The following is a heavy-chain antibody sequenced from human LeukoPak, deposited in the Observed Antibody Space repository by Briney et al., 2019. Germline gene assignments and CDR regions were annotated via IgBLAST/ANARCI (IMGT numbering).Heavy chain of an antibody. CDR3: ARGGGGDILTGYPPSCMDV. J-gene: IGHJ6*02. Sequence: GGSLRLSCAASGFTVSSNYMSWVRQAPGKGLEWVSAISGSGGSTYYADPVKGRFTISRDNSKNTLYLQMNSLRAEDTAVYYCARGGGGDILTGYPPSCMDVWGQGTTVTVSS. CDR2: ISGSGGST. CDR1: GFTVSSNY. V-gene: IGHV3-23*01. D-gene: IGHD3-9*01.